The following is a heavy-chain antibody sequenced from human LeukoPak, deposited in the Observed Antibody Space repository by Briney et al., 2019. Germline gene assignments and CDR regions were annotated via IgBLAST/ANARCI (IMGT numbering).Heavy chain of an antibody. CDR3: ARGDSSSSPYHFDY. Sequence: SETLSLTCAVYGGSFSGYYWSWIRQPPGKGLEWIGEINHSGSTNYNPSLKSRVTISVDTSKNQFSLKLSSVTAADTAVYYCARGDSSSSPYHFDYWGQGTLVTVSS. V-gene: IGHV4-34*01. D-gene: IGHD6-6*01. CDR1: GGSFSGYY. J-gene: IGHJ4*02. CDR2: INHSGST.